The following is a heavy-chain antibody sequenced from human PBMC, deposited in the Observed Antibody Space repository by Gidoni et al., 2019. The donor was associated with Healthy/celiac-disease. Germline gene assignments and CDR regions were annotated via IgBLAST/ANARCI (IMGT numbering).Heavy chain of an antibody. Sequence: QVQLVQSGAEVKKPGSSVKVSCKASGGTFSSYAISWVRQAPGQGLEWMGGIIPIFGTANYAQKFQGRVTITADKSTSTAYMELSSLRSEDTAVYYCAREIYYDSSGEIRGRNFDYWGQGTLVTVSS. CDR3: AREIYYDSSGEIRGRNFDY. D-gene: IGHD3-22*01. J-gene: IGHJ4*02. CDR1: GGTFSSYA. CDR2: IIPIFGTA. V-gene: IGHV1-69*06.